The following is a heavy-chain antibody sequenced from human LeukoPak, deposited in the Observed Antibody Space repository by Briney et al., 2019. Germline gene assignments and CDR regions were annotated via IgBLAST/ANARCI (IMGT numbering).Heavy chain of an antibody. CDR1: GFTFSSYG. CDR3: AKDIVGAYYYGMDV. Sequence: GGSLRLSCAASGFTFSSYGMHWVRQAPGKGLEWVAVISYDGSNKYYADSVKGRFTNSRDNSKNTLYLQMNSLRAEDTAVYYCAKDIVGAYYYGMDVWGQGTTVTVSS. V-gene: IGHV3-30*18. J-gene: IGHJ6*02. D-gene: IGHD1-26*01. CDR2: ISYDGSNK.